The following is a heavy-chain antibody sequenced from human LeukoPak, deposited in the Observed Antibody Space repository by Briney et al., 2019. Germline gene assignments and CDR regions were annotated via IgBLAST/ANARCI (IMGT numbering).Heavy chain of an antibody. Sequence: SETLSLTCAVSGGSFSGYYWSWIRQPPGKGLEWIGEINHSGSTNYNPSLKSRVTISVDTSKNQFSLKLSSVTAADTAVYYCARGRRCSSTSCYTSYYYYYMDVWGKGTTVTVSS. J-gene: IGHJ6*03. D-gene: IGHD2-2*02. V-gene: IGHV4-34*01. CDR3: ARGRRCSSTSCYTSYYYYYMDV. CDR2: INHSGST. CDR1: GGSFSGYY.